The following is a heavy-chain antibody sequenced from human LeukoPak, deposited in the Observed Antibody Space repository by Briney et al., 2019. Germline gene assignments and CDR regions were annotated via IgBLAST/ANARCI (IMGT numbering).Heavy chain of an antibody. J-gene: IGHJ5*02. CDR1: GDSITSGTYY. CDR2: IRASGST. Sequence: SETLSLTCTVSGDSITSGTYYWSWIRQPAGKGLEYIGRIRASGSTDYDPSLKSRLTISVDTSKNQFPLRLSFVTAADAAVYYCARGVGSSESNWFDPWGQGTLVTVSS. V-gene: IGHV4-61*02. D-gene: IGHD3-10*01. CDR3: ARGVGSSESNWFDP.